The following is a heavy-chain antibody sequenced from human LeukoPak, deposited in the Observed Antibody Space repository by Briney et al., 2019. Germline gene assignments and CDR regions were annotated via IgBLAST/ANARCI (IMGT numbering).Heavy chain of an antibody. Sequence: SETLSLTCTVSGGSISSYYWSWIRQPPGKGLEWIGYIYYSGSTNYNPSLKSRVTISVDTSKNHFSLKLRSVSAADTAIYYCATSEGGGFFDYWGQGTPVTVSS. CDR3: ATSEGGGFFDY. V-gene: IGHV4-59*08. J-gene: IGHJ4*02. D-gene: IGHD4-23*01. CDR2: IYYSGST. CDR1: GGSISSYY.